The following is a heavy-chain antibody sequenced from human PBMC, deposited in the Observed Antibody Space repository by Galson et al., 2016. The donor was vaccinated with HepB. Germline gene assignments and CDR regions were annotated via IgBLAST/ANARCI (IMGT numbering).Heavy chain of an antibody. V-gene: IGHV3-23*01. D-gene: IGHD5-18*01. Sequence: SLRLSCAASTFTFSSYAMSWVRQAPGKGLEWVSTISGSGSTTYYADSVKGRFTVSRDNFKNTLYLQMNSLRAEDTAVYYCAKHLESGYSYGSLDAFDIWGQGTMVT. CDR2: ISGSGSTT. CDR1: TFTFSSYA. J-gene: IGHJ3*02. CDR3: AKHLESGYSYGSLDAFDI.